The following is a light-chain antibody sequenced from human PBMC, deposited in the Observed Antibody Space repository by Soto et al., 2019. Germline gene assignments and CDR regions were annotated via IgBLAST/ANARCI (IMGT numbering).Light chain of an antibody. CDR3: QQRGNWPPT. CDR2: AAS. V-gene: IGKV1-8*01. J-gene: IGKJ5*01. Sequence: AIRMTQSPSSFSASTGDRVTITCRASQGISSYLAWYQQKPGKAPKLLIYAASTLQSGVPSRFSGSGSGTDFTLTISCLQSEDFAVYFCQQRGNWPPTFGGGTRLEIK. CDR1: QGISSY.